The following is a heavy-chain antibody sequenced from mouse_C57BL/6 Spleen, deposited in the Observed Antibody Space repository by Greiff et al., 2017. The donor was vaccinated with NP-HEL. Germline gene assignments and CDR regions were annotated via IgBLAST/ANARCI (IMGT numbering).Heavy chain of an antibody. D-gene: IGHD1-1*01. Sequence: DVQLQESGPGLVKPSQSLSLTCSVTGYSITSGYYWNWIRQFPGNKLEWMGYISYDGSNNYNPSLKNRISITRDTSKNQFFLKLNSVTTEDTATYYCARDYGSSFYWYFEVWGTGTTVTVAS. CDR2: ISYDGSN. J-gene: IGHJ1*03. CDR1: GYSITSGYY. V-gene: IGHV3-6*01. CDR3: ARDYGSSFYWYFEV.